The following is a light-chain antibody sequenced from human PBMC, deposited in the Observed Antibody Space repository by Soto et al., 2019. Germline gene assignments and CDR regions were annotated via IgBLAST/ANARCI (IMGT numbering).Light chain of an antibody. CDR2: EGT. Sequence: QSALTQPASVSGSPGQSITISCTGSSSDVGTYNLVSWYQHHPGKAPKLMIYEGTKRPSGVSNRFSGSKSGNTASLTISGLQGEDEADYYCCSYAGRNTFVVFGGGTKLTVL. CDR1: SSDVGTYNL. CDR3: CSYAGRNTFVV. V-gene: IGLV2-23*03. J-gene: IGLJ2*01.